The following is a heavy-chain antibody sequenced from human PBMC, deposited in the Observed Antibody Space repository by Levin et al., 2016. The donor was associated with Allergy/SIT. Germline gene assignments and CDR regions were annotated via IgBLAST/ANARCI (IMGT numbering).Heavy chain of an antibody. CDR2: IWYDGSNK. CDR1: GLIFRNYG. CDR3: VTDWGYGSRSHAFES. J-gene: IGHJ5*01. V-gene: IGHV3-33*01. D-gene: IGHD3-10*01. Sequence: GGSLRLSCAASGLIFRNYGMHWVRQAPGKGLEWVSLIWYDGSNKNYADSVEGRFTISRDNSKNMLYLQMNSLRAEDTAIYYCVTDWGYGSRSHAFESWGQGTLVTVSS.